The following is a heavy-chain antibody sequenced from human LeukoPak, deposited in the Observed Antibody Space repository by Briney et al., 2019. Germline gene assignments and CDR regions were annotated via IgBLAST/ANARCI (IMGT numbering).Heavy chain of an antibody. V-gene: IGHV4-59*08. CDR1: GASINTYY. D-gene: IGHD1-26*01. CDR2: IYYSGNT. Sequence: SETLSLTCTVSGASINTYYWSWIRQPPGKGLEWIGYIYYSGNTNYNPSLKSRVTISVDMSKNQFSLKLTSVTAADTAVYFCARLGSYHDFWGQGALVTVSS. CDR3: ARLGSYHDF. J-gene: IGHJ4*02.